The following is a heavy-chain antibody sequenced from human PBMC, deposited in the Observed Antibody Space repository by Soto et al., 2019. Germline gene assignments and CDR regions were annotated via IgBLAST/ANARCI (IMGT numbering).Heavy chain of an antibody. J-gene: IGHJ4*02. Sequence: QVQLVESGGGVVQPGRSLRLSCAASGFTFDNFGMHWVRQAPRKGLEWVSVIYYDGSKKYYADSVRGRFTISRDNSKNMLYLQMDSLRAEDTATYYCARSPRVRGGTASRGCWGQGTLVTVSS. CDR1: GFTFDNFG. CDR3: ARSPRVRGGTASRGC. V-gene: IGHV3-33*01. CDR2: IYYDGSKK. D-gene: IGHD3-10*01.